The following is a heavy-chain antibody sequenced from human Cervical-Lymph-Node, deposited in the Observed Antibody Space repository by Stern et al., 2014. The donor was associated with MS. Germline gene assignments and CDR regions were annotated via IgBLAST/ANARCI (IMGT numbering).Heavy chain of an antibody. V-gene: IGHV1-69*06. Sequence: QVQLVQSGADVKKPGSSVRVSCNASGDISWLRQAPGQGLEYMGGIIRPVCTAHYTQRFQGRLTITVDKSTNTTYMELSSLRSDDTAIYYCATGAGDNWFDPWGQGTLVSVSS. J-gene: IGHJ5*02. CDR1: GD. D-gene: IGHD3-10*01. CDR3: ATGAGDNWFDP. CDR2: IIRPVCTA.